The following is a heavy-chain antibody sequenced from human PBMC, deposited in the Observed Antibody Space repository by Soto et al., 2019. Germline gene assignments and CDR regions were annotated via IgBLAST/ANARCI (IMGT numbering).Heavy chain of an antibody. Sequence: VQLVESGGGLIQPGGSLRLSCAASGFTVSNNHMTWVRQAAGKGLELVSFVHGGGSTSYADSVKGRFTISRDNSKNTLYLQMDSLRDEDTAIYYCAGRLTTAASLDCWGRGNVVTVSS. CDR1: GFTVSNNH. V-gene: IGHV3-53*01. D-gene: IGHD3-16*01. CDR3: AGRLTTAASLDC. CDR2: VHGGGST. J-gene: IGHJ4*02.